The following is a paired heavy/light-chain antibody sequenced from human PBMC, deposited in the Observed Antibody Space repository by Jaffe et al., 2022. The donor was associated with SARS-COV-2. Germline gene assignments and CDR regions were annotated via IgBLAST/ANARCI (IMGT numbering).Heavy chain of an antibody. CDR1: GFTFSDST. J-gene: IGHJ6*02. Sequence: EVQLVESGGGLVQPGGSLKLSCAASGFTFSDSTIHWVRQASGKGLEWVGRIRGKGNNYATIYAASVKGRFIISRDDSKNTAYLQMDSLKTEDTAVYYCTRREPGSFAFYYYGLDVWGQGTTVTVSS. V-gene: IGHV3-73*01. CDR2: IRGKGNNYAT. D-gene: IGHD1-1*01. CDR3: TRREPGSFAFYYYGLDV.
Light chain of an antibody. V-gene: IGLV3-1*01. Sequence: SYELTQPPSVSVSPGQTASISCSGHNLGDKNVCWYQQKAGQSPVLVIYEDKRRPSGIPGRFSGSNSGNTATLTISGTQAMDEADYYCQAWDTEDVVFGGGTRVTVL. CDR2: EDK. CDR3: QAWDTEDVV. CDR1: NLGDKN. J-gene: IGLJ2*01.